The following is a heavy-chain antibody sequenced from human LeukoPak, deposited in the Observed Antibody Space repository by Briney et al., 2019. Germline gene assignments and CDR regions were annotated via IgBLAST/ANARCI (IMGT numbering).Heavy chain of an antibody. J-gene: IGHJ4*02. Sequence: GGSLRLSCAASGFTFSSYSINWVRQAPGKGLEWVSSISSSSNFIYYADSVKGRFTISRDNPTYSVYLQMNSLSAEDTAVYYCVRDGVVGATARTYHFDYWGQGALVTVSS. D-gene: IGHD1-26*01. CDR3: VRDGVVGATARTYHFDY. CDR1: GFTFSSYS. CDR2: ISSSSNFI. V-gene: IGHV3-21*01.